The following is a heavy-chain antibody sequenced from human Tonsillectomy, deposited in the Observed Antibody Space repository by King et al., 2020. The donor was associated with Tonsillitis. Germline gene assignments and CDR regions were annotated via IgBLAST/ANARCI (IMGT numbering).Heavy chain of an antibody. J-gene: IGHJ4*02. D-gene: IGHD2-15*01. CDR2: IIPLFGTV. CDR3: TRGYCSGASCSHYFDY. Sequence: QLVQSGAEVKKPGSSVKVSCKASGGTFSSYGISWVRQAPGQGLEWMGGIIPLFGTVKYAQKFQGRVKITADESTTTAYMELSSLTSEVTAAYYCTRGYCSGASCSHYFDYWGQGTLITVSS. V-gene: IGHV1-69*01. CDR1: GGTFSSYG.